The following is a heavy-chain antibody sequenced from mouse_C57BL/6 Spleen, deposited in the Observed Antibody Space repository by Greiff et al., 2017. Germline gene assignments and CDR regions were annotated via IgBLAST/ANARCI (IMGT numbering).Heavy chain of an antibody. CDR1: GYTFTSYW. J-gene: IGHJ4*01. CDR2: IYPGSGST. Sequence: VKLQQPGAELVKPGASVKMSCKASGYTFTSYWITWVKQRPGQGLEWIGDIYPGSGSTNYNEKFKSKATLTVDTSSSTAYMQLSSLTSEDSAVYYCAREANYYGSPYAMDYWGQGTSVTVSS. V-gene: IGHV1-55*01. D-gene: IGHD1-1*01. CDR3: AREANYYGSPYAMDY.